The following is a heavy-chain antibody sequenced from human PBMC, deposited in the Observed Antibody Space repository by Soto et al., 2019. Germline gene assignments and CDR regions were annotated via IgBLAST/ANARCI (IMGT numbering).Heavy chain of an antibody. CDR2: ISGSGGST. Sequence: GWSLRLSCAASGFTFSSYAMSWVRQAPGKGLEWVSAISGSGGSTYYADSVKGRFTISRDNSKNTLYLQMNSLRAEDTAVYYCAKGWYSSSPQTPFDYWGQGTLVTVSS. CDR3: AKGWYSSSPQTPFDY. V-gene: IGHV3-23*01. J-gene: IGHJ4*02. D-gene: IGHD6-6*01. CDR1: GFTFSSYA.